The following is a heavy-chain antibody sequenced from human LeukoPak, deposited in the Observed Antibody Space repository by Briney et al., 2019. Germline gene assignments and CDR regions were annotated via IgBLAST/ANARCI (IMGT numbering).Heavy chain of an antibody. J-gene: IGHJ4*02. CDR3: ARDLLYDFWSGYLTESLDY. V-gene: IGHV3-48*03. CDR1: GFTFSSYE. Sequence: GGSLRLSCAASGFTFSSYEMNWVRQAPGKGLEWVSYISSSGSTIYYADSVKGRFTISRDNAKNSLYLQMNSLRAEDTAVYYCARDLLYDFWSGYLTESLDYWGQGTLVTVSS. CDR2: ISSSGSTI. D-gene: IGHD3-3*01.